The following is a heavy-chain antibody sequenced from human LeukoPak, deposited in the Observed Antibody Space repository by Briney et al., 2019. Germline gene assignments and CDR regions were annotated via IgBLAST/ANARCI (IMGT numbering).Heavy chain of an antibody. V-gene: IGHV3-7*01. CDR3: ARGRPVDC. J-gene: IGHJ4*02. CDR1: GFSFGRFW. CDR2: IKDDGSET. Sequence: GGSLRLSCAGSGFSFGRFWMNWVRQAPGKGLEWVAHIKDDGSETHYVDSLKGRFTISRDNAKNSLYLQMNSLRAEDTAVYYCARGRPVDCWGQGTLVTVSS.